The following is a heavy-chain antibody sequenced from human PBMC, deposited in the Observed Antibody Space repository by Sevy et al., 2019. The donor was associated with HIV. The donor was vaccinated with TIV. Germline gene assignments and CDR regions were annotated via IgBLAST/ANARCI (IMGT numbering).Heavy chain of an antibody. Sequence: GGSLRLSCAASGFTVSSKYMTWLRQAPGKGLEWVSFIYSGGSTYYVDSVKGRFTISRDNSRNTVYLQINSLRAEDTAVYYCATSGYSSSWYALDYWGQRALVTVSS. CDR2: IYSGGST. CDR1: GFTVSSKY. V-gene: IGHV3-53*01. J-gene: IGHJ4*02. D-gene: IGHD6-13*01. CDR3: ATSGYSSSWYALDY.